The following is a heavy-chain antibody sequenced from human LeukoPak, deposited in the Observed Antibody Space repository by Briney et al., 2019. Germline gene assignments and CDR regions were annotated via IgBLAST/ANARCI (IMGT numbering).Heavy chain of an antibody. D-gene: IGHD6-13*01. CDR1: GGSISYYY. V-gene: IGHV4-59*08. J-gene: IGHJ6*02. Sequence: SETLSLTCTVSGGSISYYYWSWVRQPPGKGLEWIGHIYHSGSTNYDPSLKSRVTISVDTSKNHFSLKLSSVTAADTAVYYCVRHAATRHNYGMDVWGQGTTVTVSS. CDR3: VRHAATRHNYGMDV. CDR2: IYHSGST.